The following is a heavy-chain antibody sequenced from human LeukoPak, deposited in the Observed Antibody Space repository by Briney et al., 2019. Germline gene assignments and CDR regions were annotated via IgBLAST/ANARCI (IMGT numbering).Heavy chain of an antibody. CDR1: GFTFSTYG. Sequence: PGGSLRLSCAASGFTFSTYGMHWVRQAPGKGLEWVAFIRYDGGNKYYADSVKGRFTISRDNSKNTLFLQVNSLRAEDTAVYYCAKGPNYDILTGWRKTYNASDIWGHGTMVTVSS. CDR2: IRYDGGNK. D-gene: IGHD3-9*01. J-gene: IGHJ3*02. V-gene: IGHV3-30*02. CDR3: AKGPNYDILTGWRKTYNASDI.